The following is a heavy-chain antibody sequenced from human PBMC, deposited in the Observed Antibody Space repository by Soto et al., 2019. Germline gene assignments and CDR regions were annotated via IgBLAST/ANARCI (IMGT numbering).Heavy chain of an antibody. J-gene: IGHJ5*02. CDR2: MNPGSGDT. Sequence: ASVKVSCKASGYIFTNNDVSWVRQATGQGLEWMGWMNPGSGDTGYAQKFQGRVTMTRDISIATAYMELSSLRSDDTAIYYCARMATFGSLNWFDPRGKGTLVTVSS. CDR3: ARMATFGSLNWFDP. D-gene: IGHD3-16*01. V-gene: IGHV1-8*01. CDR1: GYIFTNND.